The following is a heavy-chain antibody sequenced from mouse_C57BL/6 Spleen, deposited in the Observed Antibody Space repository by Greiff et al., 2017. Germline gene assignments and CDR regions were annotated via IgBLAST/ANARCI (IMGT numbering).Heavy chain of an antibody. V-gene: IGHV1-50*01. J-gene: IGHJ4*01. Sequence: VQLQQPGAELVKPGASVKLSCKASGYTFTSYWMPWVKQRPGQGLEWIGEIDPSDSCTNYNQKFKGKATLTVDTSSSTAYMQLSSLTSEDSAVYYCAPLIQDYAMDYWGQGTSVTGSS. D-gene: IGHD1-1*01. CDR3: APLIQDYAMDY. CDR1: GYTFTSYW. CDR2: IDPSDSCT.